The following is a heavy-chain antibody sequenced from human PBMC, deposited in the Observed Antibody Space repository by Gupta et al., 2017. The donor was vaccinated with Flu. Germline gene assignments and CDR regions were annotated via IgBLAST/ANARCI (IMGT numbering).Heavy chain of an antibody. V-gene: IGHV3-73*01. Sequence: WVGRIRSKANSYATAYAASVKRRFTISRDDSNNTAYLQMNSLKTEDTAVYYCTRRREGGATKETRYYYGMDVWGQGTTVTVSS. J-gene: IGHJ6*02. D-gene: IGHD1-26*01. CDR2: IRSKANSYAT. CDR3: TRRREGGATKETRYYYGMDV.